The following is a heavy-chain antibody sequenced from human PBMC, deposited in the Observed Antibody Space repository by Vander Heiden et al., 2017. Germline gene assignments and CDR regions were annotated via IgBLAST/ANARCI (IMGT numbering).Heavy chain of an antibody. CDR3: ARGQWEPDPVYY. CDR1: GVTVSSNY. V-gene: IGHV3-53*01. D-gene: IGHD1-26*01. Sequence: EVQLVESGGGLIQPGGSLRLSCAASGVTVSSNYMSWGRQGRGKGLEWVSVSYSGGRTYYADSVKGRFTISRDNSKNTRYLQMNSLRAEDTAVYYCARGQWEPDPVYYWGQGTLVTVS. J-gene: IGHJ4*02. CDR2: SYSGGRT.